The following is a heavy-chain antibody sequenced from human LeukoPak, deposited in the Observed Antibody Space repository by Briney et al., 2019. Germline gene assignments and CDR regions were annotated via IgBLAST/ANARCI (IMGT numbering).Heavy chain of an antibody. D-gene: IGHD6-19*01. CDR2: ISSSSSYI. CDR3: TTEQWPPFDY. V-gene: IGHV3-21*03. CDR1: GFTFSSYS. Sequence: GGFLRLSCAASGFTFSSYSMNWVRQAPGKGLEWVSSISSSSSYIYYADSVKGRFTISRDNAKNSLYLQMNSLKTEDTAVYYCTTEQWPPFDYWGQGTLVTVSS. J-gene: IGHJ4*02.